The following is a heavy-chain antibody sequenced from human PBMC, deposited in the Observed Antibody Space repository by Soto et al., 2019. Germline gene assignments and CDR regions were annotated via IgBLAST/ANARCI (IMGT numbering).Heavy chain of an antibody. V-gene: IGHV4-34*01. CDR3: AKISSTSCYAIDY. Sequence: SETLSLTCAVYGGSFSGYYWSWIRQPPGKGLEWIGEINHSGSTNYNPSLKSRVTISVDTSKNQFSLKLSSVTAADTAVYYCAKISSTSCYAIDYWGQGTLVTVSS. D-gene: IGHD2-2*01. CDR2: INHSGST. CDR1: GGSFSGYY. J-gene: IGHJ4*02.